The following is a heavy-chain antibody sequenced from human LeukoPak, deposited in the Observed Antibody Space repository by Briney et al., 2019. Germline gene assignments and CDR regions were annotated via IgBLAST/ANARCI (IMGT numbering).Heavy chain of an antibody. D-gene: IGHD4-23*01. Sequence: GGSLRLSCAASGFTFSDYYMSWIRQAPGKGLEWVAVIWYDGSNKYYADSVKGRFTISRDNSKNTLYLQMNSLRAEDTAVYYCARGSMTTVVTPNDYWGQGTLVTVSS. V-gene: IGHV3-33*08. CDR3: ARGSMTTVVTPNDY. CDR2: IWYDGSNK. J-gene: IGHJ4*02. CDR1: GFTFSDYY.